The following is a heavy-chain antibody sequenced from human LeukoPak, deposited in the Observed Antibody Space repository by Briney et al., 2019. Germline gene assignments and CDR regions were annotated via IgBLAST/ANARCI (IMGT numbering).Heavy chain of an antibody. D-gene: IGHD2-2*01. CDR1: GFTFSSYA. V-gene: IGHV3-30-3*01. J-gene: IGHJ6*03. CDR3: AKDAVPAAMDYYYYYMDV. CDR2: ISYDGSNK. Sequence: GGSLRLSCAASGFTFSSYAMHWVRQAPGKGLEWVAVISYDGSNKYYADSVKGRFTISRDNSKNTLYLQMNSLRAEDTAVYYCAKDAVPAAMDYYYYYMDVWGKGTTVTVSS.